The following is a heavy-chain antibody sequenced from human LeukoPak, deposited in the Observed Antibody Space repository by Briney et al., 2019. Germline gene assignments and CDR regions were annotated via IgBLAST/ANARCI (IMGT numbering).Heavy chain of an antibody. J-gene: IGHJ4*02. Sequence: PGGSLRLSCAASGFTFSSYSTNWVRQAPGKGLEWVSSISSSSSYIYYADSVKGRFTISRDNAKNSLYLQMNSLRAEDTAVYYCARVVAPSDYGDSIDYWGQGTLVTVSS. CDR2: ISSSSSYI. V-gene: IGHV3-21*01. CDR3: ARVVAPSDYGDSIDY. CDR1: GFTFSSYS. D-gene: IGHD4-17*01.